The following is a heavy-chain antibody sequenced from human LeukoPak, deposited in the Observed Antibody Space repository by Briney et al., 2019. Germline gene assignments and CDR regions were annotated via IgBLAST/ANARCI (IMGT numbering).Heavy chain of an antibody. V-gene: IGHV4-38-2*02. J-gene: IGHJ4*02. CDR2: IYHSGST. CDR1: GYSISSGYY. D-gene: IGHD1-26*01. Sequence: SETLSLTCTVSGYSISSGYYWGWIRPPPGKGLEWIGSIYHSGSTYYNPSLKSRVTISVDTSWNQFSLKLSSVTAADTAVYYCARDSPEGGSYDYWGQGTLVTVSS. CDR3: ARDSPEGGSYDY.